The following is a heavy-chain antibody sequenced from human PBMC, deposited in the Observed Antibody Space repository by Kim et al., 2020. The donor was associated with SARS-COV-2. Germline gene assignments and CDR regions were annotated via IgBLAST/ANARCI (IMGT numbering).Heavy chain of an antibody. Sequence: GGSLRLSCAASGFTFSSYGMHWVRQAPGKGLEWVAVIWYDGSNKYYADSVKGRFTISRDNSKNTLYLQMNSLRAEDTAVYYCARGGIREYSSSFYYYYMDGWGKGTTVTVSS. V-gene: IGHV3-33*01. J-gene: IGHJ6*03. D-gene: IGHD6-6*01. CDR3: ARGGIREYSSSFYYYYMDG. CDR2: IWYDGSNK. CDR1: GFTFSSYG.